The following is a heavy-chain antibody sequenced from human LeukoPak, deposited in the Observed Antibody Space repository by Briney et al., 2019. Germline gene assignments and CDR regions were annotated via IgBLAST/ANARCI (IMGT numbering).Heavy chain of an antibody. D-gene: IGHD6-13*01. V-gene: IGHV3-21*01. J-gene: IGHJ4*02. CDR3: ARRIAAAGHFDY. CDR2: ISSSSSYI. Sequence: GGSLRLSCAASGFTFSSYSMNWVCQAPGKGLEWVSSISSSSSYIYYADSVKGRFTISRDNAKNSLYLQMNSLRAEDTAVYYFARRIAAAGHFDYWGQGTLVTVSS. CDR1: GFTFSSYS.